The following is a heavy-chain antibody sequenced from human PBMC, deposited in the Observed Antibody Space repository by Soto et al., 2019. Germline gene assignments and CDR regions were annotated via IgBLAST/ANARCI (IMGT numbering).Heavy chain of an antibody. Sequence: QVQLVQSGVEVKKPGASVKVSCKASGYTFISHGISWVRQAPGQGLEWMGWISGKNGNTNYAQKLQGRVTLTTDTSTSTAYMELRSLRSDDTAVYYCARVSSSIVVVPDYGMDGWGQGTTFTVSS. D-gene: IGHD2-15*01. CDR1: GYTFISHG. CDR3: ARVSSSIVVVPDYGMDG. V-gene: IGHV1-18*04. J-gene: IGHJ6*02. CDR2: ISGKNGNT.